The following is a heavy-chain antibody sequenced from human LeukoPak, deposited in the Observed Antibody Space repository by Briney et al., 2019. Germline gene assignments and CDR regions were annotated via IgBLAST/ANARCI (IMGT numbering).Heavy chain of an antibody. CDR3: AKDLGGAMIVVV. V-gene: IGHV3-74*01. J-gene: IGHJ4*02. D-gene: IGHD3-22*01. Sequence: GGSLRLSCAASGFTFNSYSMNWFRQAPGKGLVWVSRINSDGSSTSYADSVKGRFTISRDNSKNTLYLQMNSLRAEDTAIYYCAKDLGGAMIVVVGGQGTLVTVSS. CDR1: GFTFNSYS. CDR2: INSDGSST.